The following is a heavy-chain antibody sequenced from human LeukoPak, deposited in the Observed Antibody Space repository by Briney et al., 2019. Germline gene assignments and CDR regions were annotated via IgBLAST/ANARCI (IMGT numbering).Heavy chain of an antibody. J-gene: IGHJ1*01. V-gene: IGHV4-39*01. CDR3: ARRRYYDGSGYLE. D-gene: IGHD3-22*01. CDR1: GDSVRRSDSY. CDR2: IYYSGRT. Sequence: PSGTLSLTCSVSGDSVRRSDSYWDWIRQPPGKGLEWIGTIYYSGRTYYSPSLKSRVTMSVDPSNNQFSLNLRSVTAADTALYYCARRRYYDGSGYLEWGQGTLLSVSS.